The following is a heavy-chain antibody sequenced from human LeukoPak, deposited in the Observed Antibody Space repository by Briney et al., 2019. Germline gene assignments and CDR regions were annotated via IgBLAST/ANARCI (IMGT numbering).Heavy chain of an antibody. D-gene: IGHD5-18*01. J-gene: IGHJ4*02. CDR1: GFTFSIYA. V-gene: IGHV3-23*01. CDR2: ISVSGGST. Sequence: PGRSLRLSCAASGFTFSIYAMRSVRQAPGKRLEWVSAISVSGGSTYYADSLKGRSPNPRDHPKNTLSLQMNSLRAEATAVYSFAIAGYSYGPEHFDYWGQGTLVTVSS. CDR3: AIAGYSYGPEHFDY.